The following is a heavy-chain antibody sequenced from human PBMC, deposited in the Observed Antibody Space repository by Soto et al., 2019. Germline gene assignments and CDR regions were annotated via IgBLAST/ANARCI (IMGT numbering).Heavy chain of an antibody. CDR2: INPEGSAP. J-gene: IGHJ6*02. Sequence: GASVQVSFKASGYTFSAYHIHWVRQAPGQGLEWLGWINPEGSAPSYALSFQGRVTMTSDTTISTAYMEVTSLRSDDTAVYYCAGALTFFGMVTSGYFYDMDVWGQGTTVTFSS. V-gene: IGHV1-2*02. CDR3: AGALTFFGMVTSGYFYDMDV. D-gene: IGHD3-3*01. CDR1: GYTFSAYH.